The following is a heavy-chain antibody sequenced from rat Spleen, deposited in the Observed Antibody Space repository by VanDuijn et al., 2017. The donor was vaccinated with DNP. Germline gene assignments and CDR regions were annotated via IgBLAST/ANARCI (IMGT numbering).Heavy chain of an antibody. V-gene: IGHV5-25*01. CDR3: ARRGRAQLDY. Sequence: EVQLVESGGGLVQPGRSLKLSCAASGFTFSNYYMAWVRQAPKKGLEWVATISTSGSRTYYPDSVKGRFTISRDNAKSSLYLQMNSLKSEDTATYYCARRGRAQLDYWGQGVMVTVSS. D-gene: IGHD4-1*01. CDR2: ISTSGSRT. J-gene: IGHJ2*01. CDR1: GFTFSNYY.